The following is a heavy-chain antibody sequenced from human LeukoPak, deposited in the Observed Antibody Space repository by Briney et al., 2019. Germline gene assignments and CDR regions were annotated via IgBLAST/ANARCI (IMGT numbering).Heavy chain of an antibody. V-gene: IGHV1-18*01. CDR1: GYTFTSYG. D-gene: IGHD2-21*02. CDR3: ARFLFREAYCGGDCSSTDDY. CDR2: ISAYNGNT. J-gene: IGHJ4*02. Sequence: GSVKVSCKASGYTFTSYGISWERQAPGQGHEWMGWISAYNGNTNYAQKLQGRVTMTTDTSTSTAYMELRSLRSDDTAVYYCARFLFREAYCGGDCSSTDDYWGQGTLVTVSS.